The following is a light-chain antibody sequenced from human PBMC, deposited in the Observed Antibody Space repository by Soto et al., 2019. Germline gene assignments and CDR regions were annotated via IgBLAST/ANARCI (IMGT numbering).Light chain of an antibody. V-gene: IGKV2-28*01. CDR2: FGS. CDR3: MQALQSLT. J-gene: IGKJ5*01. Sequence: VVMTQTPLSLSVTPGQPASISCKSSQSLLHSAGETFLFWYVQKPGQSPQLLIYFGSNRAPGVPDRFSGSGSGTDFTLKINRVEAEDVGTYYCMQALQSLTFGQGTRLEI. CDR1: QSLLHSAGETF.